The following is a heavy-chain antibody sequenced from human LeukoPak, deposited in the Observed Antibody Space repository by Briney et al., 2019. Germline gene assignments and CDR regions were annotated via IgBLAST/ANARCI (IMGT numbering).Heavy chain of an antibody. J-gene: IGHJ4*02. D-gene: IGHD2-2*01. V-gene: IGHV3-23*01. Sequence: PGGSLRLSCATSGFTFSSYLMHWVRQGPGKGLEWVSAISGSGGSTYYADSVKGRFTISRDNSKNTLYLQMNSLRAEDTAVYYCASIVVVPAATRDYWGQGTLVTVSS. CDR1: GFTFSSYL. CDR2: ISGSGGST. CDR3: ASIVVVPAATRDY.